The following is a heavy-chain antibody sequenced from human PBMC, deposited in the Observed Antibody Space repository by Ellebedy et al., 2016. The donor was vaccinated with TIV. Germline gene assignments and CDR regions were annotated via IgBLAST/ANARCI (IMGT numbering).Heavy chain of an antibody. J-gene: IGHJ4*02. CDR1: GFTFDDYA. V-gene: IGHV3-9*01. D-gene: IGHD3-22*01. Sequence: PGGSLRLSCAASGFTFDDYAMHWVRQAPGKGLAWVSGISWNSGSIGYADSVKGRFTISRDNAKNSLYLQMNSLRAEDTALYYCAKDGPTYYYDSSGLSWGYYFDYWGQGTLVTVSS. CDR3: AKDGPTYYYDSSGLSWGYYFDY. CDR2: ISWNSGSI.